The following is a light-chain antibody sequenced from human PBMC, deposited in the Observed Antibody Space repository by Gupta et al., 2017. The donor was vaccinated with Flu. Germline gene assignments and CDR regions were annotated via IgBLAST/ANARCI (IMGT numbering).Light chain of an antibody. CDR2: LGS. V-gene: IGKV2-28*01. CDR1: QSLRQRNGYHY. J-gene: IGKJ1*01. Sequence: DMVMTQCRLSLPVTAGEPASISCRSSQSLRQRNGYHYLDWYMQKPGQAPQLLLYLGSKRAYGVPDRYSGSGYGTDFTLVISRGEAEDVGVYYCGQGLQTPLPFGQGTKVEIK. CDR3: GQGLQTPLP.